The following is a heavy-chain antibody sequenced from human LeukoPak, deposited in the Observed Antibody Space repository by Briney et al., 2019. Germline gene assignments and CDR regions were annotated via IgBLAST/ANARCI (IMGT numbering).Heavy chain of an antibody. CDR3: ARDGGQTERWYYYYYMDV. CDR1: GYTFTSYD. V-gene: IGHV1-8*03. Sequence: ASVKVSCKASGYTFTSYDINWVRQATGQGLEWMGWMNPNSGNTGYAQKFQGRVTITRNTSISTAYMELSRLRSDDTAVYYCARDGGQTERWYYYYYMDVWGKGTTVTVSS. D-gene: IGHD3-16*01. J-gene: IGHJ6*03. CDR2: MNPNSGNT.